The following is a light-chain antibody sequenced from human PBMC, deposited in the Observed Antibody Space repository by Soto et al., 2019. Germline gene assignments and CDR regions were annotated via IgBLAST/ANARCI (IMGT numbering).Light chain of an antibody. V-gene: IGLV2-11*01. CDR2: DVS. CDR1: SSDVGSYTY. CDR3: CSYAGTYTYV. J-gene: IGLJ1*01. Sequence: QPVLTQPRSVSGSPGRSVTISCTGTSSDVGSYTYVSWYQQHPGKAPKLMIYDVSRRPSGVPDRFSGSKSGNTASLTISGLQAEDEADYYCCSYAGTYTYVFGTGTKLTVL.